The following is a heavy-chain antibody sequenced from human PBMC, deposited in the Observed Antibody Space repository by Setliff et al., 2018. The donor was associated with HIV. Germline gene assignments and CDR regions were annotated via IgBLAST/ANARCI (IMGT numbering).Heavy chain of an antibody. CDR1: GYSFSNFA. Sequence: ASVKVSCKASGYSFSNFAIHWVRQAPGQRLEWLGRINAGSGNTRYSQKFQDRLTITRDTSARTVYMELSSLKSEDTAVYYCARVRCSGANCFNWFDFWGQGTPVTVSS. J-gene: IGHJ5*01. V-gene: IGHV1-3*01. CDR3: ARVRCSGANCFNWFDF. D-gene: IGHD2-15*01. CDR2: INAGSGNT.